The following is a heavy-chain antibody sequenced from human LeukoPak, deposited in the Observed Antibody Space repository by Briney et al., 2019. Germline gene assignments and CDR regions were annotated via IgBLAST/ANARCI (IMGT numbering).Heavy chain of an antibody. CDR3: ARDLDYYDSSHPGY. D-gene: IGHD3-22*01. J-gene: IGHJ4*02. V-gene: IGHV3-7*01. Sequence: GGSLRLSCAASGFTFSSSWMTWVRQAPGKGLEWVANIKQDGSEKYYVDSVKGRFTISRDNSENTLYLQMNSLRAEDTAVYYCARDLDYYDSSHPGYWGQGTLVTVSS. CDR2: IKQDGSEK. CDR1: GFTFSSSW.